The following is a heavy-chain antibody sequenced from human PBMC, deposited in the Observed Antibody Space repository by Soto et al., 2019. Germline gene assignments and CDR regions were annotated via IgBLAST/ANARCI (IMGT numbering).Heavy chain of an antibody. CDR2: IIPIFGTA. Sequence: QVQLVQSGAEVKKPGSSVKVSCKASGGTFSSYAISWVRQAPGQGLECMGGIIPIFGTANYAQKFQGRVTITADEATSTAYMERSSLRSEDTAVYYCARSRDGIAVADPLFYWGQGTLVTVSS. CDR3: ARSRDGIAVADPLFY. D-gene: IGHD6-19*01. J-gene: IGHJ4*02. CDR1: GGTFSSYA. V-gene: IGHV1-69*12.